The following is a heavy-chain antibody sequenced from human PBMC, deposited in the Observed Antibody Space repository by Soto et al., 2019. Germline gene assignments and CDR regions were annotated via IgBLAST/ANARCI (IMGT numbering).Heavy chain of an antibody. CDR1: GGSISSGGYS. J-gene: IGHJ5*02. CDR2: IYYSGST. D-gene: IGHD4-4*01. CDR3: ARHPSNFWFDP. V-gene: IGHV4-30-2*03. Sequence: SETLSLTCAVSGGSISSGGYSWSWIRQPPGKGLEWIGYIYYSGSTYYNPSLKSRVTVSVDTSKNQFSLKLSSVTAADTAVYYCARHPSNFWFDPWGQGTLVTVSS.